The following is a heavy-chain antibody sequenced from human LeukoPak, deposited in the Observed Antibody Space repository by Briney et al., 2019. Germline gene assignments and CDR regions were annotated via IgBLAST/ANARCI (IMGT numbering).Heavy chain of an antibody. Sequence: ASVKVSCKASGYTFTSYGISWVRQAPGQGLEWTGWISAYNGNTNYAQKLQGRVTLTTDTSTSTAYMELRSLRSDDTAVYYCARDITMVRGVIIGYYYYMDVWGKGTTVTVS. CDR2: ISAYNGNT. J-gene: IGHJ6*03. V-gene: IGHV1-18*01. CDR1: GYTFTSYG. CDR3: ARDITMVRGVIIGYYYYMDV. D-gene: IGHD3-10*01.